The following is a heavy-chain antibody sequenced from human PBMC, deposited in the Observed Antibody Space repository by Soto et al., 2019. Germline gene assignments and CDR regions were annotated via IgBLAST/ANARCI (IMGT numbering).Heavy chain of an antibody. V-gene: IGHV4-59*01. J-gene: IGHJ6*02. Sequence: SETLSLTCTVSGGSISTYYWTWIRQSPGKGPEWIGYVYHSGTTNYNPSLESRVTMSLDTSKNQFSLKMSAVTTADTAVYYCSRDLIAVAGKVYYYYGMDVWGQGTTVTVSS. CDR1: GGSISTYY. D-gene: IGHD6-19*01. CDR3: SRDLIAVAGKVYYYYGMDV. CDR2: VYHSGTT.